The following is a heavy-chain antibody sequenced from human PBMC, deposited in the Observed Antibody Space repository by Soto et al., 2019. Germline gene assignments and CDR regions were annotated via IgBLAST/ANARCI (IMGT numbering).Heavy chain of an antibody. V-gene: IGHV4-31*02. CDR3: ARTAYSGYDYPYYFDD. CDR1: GGSISSGGYY. CDR2: IYYSGDT. D-gene: IGHD5-12*01. J-gene: IGHJ4*02. Sequence: PSETLSLTCIVSGGSISSGGYYWSWIRQHPGKGLEWIGHIYYSGDTYYNTSLKSRVTISVDTSKNQFSLKLSSVTAADTAVYYCARTAYSGYDYPYYFDDWGQGTLVT.